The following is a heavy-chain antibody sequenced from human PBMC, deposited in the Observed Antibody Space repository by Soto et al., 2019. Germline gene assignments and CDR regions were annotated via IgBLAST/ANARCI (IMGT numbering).Heavy chain of an antibody. Sequence: PWESLKISCKGSGYSFTSYWISWVRQMPGKGLEWMGRIDPSDSYTNYSPSFQGHVTISADKSISTAYLQWSSLKASDTAMYYCARHLAMIVVVKDYYYGMDVWGQGTTVTVSS. CDR3: ARHLAMIVVVKDYYYGMDV. CDR2: IDPSDSYT. J-gene: IGHJ6*02. CDR1: GYSFTSYW. V-gene: IGHV5-10-1*01. D-gene: IGHD3-22*01.